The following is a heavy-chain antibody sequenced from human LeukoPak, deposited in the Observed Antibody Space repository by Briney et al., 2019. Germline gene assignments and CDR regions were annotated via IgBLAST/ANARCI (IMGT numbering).Heavy chain of an antibody. D-gene: IGHD3-22*01. CDR1: GLTVIRNY. V-gene: IGHV3-66*01. Sequence: GGSLRLSCAASGLTVIRNYMSWVGQAPGKGLEWVSTIYSSGSTYYADSVKGRFTISRDNSKNTLYLQMNSLRAEDTAVYYCARGNYYDSSGIDYWGQGTLVTVSS. J-gene: IGHJ4*02. CDR3: ARGNYYDSSGIDY. CDR2: IYSSGST.